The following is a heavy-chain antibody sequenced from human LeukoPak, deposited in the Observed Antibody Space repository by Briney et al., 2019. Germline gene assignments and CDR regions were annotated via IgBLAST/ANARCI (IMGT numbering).Heavy chain of an antibody. Sequence: GGSLRLSCAASGFTFNNYAMNWVRQAPGKGLEWVSSISGGGETTYYADSVKGRFTISRDNSKNTLYLQMNSLRAEDTAVYYCAKGLMSGYYDILTGLAWGQGTLVTVSS. CDR2: ISGGGETT. CDR3: AKGLMSGYYDILTGLA. CDR1: GFTFNNYA. V-gene: IGHV3-23*01. J-gene: IGHJ5*02. D-gene: IGHD3-9*01.